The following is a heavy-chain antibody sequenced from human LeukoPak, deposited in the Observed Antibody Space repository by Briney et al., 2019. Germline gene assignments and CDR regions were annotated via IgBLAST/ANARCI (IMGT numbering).Heavy chain of an antibody. V-gene: IGHV3-15*01. CDR3: TTLYCSSWFEPYFDY. CDR1: GFTFSNAW. D-gene: IGHD6-13*01. Sequence: GGSLRLSCAASGFTFSNAWMSWVRQAPGKGLEWVGRIKSKNDGGTTDYAAPVKGRFTISRDDSKNTLYLQMNSLKTEDTAVYYCTTLYCSSWFEPYFDYWGQGTLVTVSS. J-gene: IGHJ4*02. CDR2: IKSKNDGGTT.